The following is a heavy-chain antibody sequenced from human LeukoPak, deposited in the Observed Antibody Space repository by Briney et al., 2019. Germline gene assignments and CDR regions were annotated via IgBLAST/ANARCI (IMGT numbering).Heavy chain of an antibody. Sequence: GGSLRLSCAASGFTFSSYGMHWVRQAPGKGLEWVSAISGSGGSTYYADSVKGRFTISRDNSKNTLYLQMNSLRAEDTAVYYCAKVYSSGWWVIDYWGQGTLVTVSS. CDR3: AKVYSSGWWVIDY. D-gene: IGHD6-19*01. CDR1: GFTFSSYG. V-gene: IGHV3-23*01. J-gene: IGHJ4*02. CDR2: ISGSGGST.